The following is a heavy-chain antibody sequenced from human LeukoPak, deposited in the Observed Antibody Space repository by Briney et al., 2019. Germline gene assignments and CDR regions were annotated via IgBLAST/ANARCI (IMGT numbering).Heavy chain of an antibody. J-gene: IGHJ4*02. CDR3: ASSTVSDAGFDY. CDR2: IYNRGSI. Sequence: SETLSLTCTVSGRSIISYYWSWIRQPPGKGLESIGYIYNRGSIKYNPSLKSRVTISVDTSRNQLSLTLTFVTGADTAMYYWASSTVSDAGFDYWGQGTLVTVSS. D-gene: IGHD4-11*01. CDR1: GRSIISYY. V-gene: IGHV4-59*01.